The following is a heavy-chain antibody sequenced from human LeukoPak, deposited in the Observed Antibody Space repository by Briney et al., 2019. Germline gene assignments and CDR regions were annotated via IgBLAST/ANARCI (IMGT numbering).Heavy chain of an antibody. D-gene: IGHD3-10*01. J-gene: IGHJ4*02. CDR2: INPNSGGT. Sequence: ASVKVSCKASGYTFTGYYMHWVRQAPGQGLEWMGWINPNSGGTNCAQKFQGRVTMTRDTSISTAYMELSRLRSDDTAVYYCARAGLVRGVYFDYWGQGTLVTVSS. CDR1: GYTFTGYY. V-gene: IGHV1-2*02. CDR3: ARAGLVRGVYFDY.